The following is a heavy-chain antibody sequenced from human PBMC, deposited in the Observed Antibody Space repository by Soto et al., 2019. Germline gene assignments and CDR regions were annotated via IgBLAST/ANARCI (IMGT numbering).Heavy chain of an antibody. CDR3: ARSRDWRYCNNGVCYRRWFDP. Sequence: QVQLQQWGAGLLKPSETLSLTCAVYGGSFSGYYWSWIRQPPGKGLEWIGEINHSGSTNYNPSLKSRVTKSVDTPKNQFSLKQSSVTAAETAVNYCARSRDWRYCNNGVCYRRWFDPWGQGTLVNVSS. V-gene: IGHV4-34*01. J-gene: IGHJ5*02. CDR2: INHSGST. D-gene: IGHD2-8*01. CDR1: GGSFSGYY.